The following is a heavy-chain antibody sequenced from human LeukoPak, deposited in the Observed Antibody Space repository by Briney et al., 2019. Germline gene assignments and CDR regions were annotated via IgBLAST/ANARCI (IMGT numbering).Heavy chain of an antibody. J-gene: IGHJ4*02. CDR1: GYSFTSYW. Sequence: GESLKISCKGSGYSFTSYWIGWVRQMPGKGLEWMGIIYPGDSDTRYSPSFQGQVTISADKSISTAYLQWSSLEASDTAMYYCYLQGASGRSGWYYVYWGQGTLVTVSS. D-gene: IGHD6-19*01. V-gene: IGHV5-51*01. CDR3: YLQGASGRSGWYYVY. CDR2: IYPGDSDT.